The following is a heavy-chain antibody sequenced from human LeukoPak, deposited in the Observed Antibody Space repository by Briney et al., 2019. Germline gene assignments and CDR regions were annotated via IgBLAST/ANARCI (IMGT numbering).Heavy chain of an antibody. Sequence: GRSLRLSCAASGFTFSRYDLHWVRQAPGKGLEWVTVIANDGKDKKYADSVKGRFTISRDNSKSTLYLQMNSLRAEDTAMYYCAKDPQVGAAAYYFDSWGQGTLVTVSS. V-gene: IGHV3-30*18. J-gene: IGHJ4*02. D-gene: IGHD2-2*01. CDR3: AKDPQVGAAAYYFDS. CDR1: GFTFSRYD. CDR2: IANDGKDK.